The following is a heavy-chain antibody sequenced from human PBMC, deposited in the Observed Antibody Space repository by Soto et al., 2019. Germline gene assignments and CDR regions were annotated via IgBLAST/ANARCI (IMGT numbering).Heavy chain of an antibody. Sequence: PSETLSLTCTVSGGSISSSSYYWGWIRQPPGKGLEWIGSIYYSGSTYYNPSLKSRVTISVDTYKNQFSLKLSSVTAADTAVYYCARAHIGYYGMDVWGQGTTVTVSS. D-gene: IGHD5-12*01. CDR2: IYYSGST. CDR3: ARAHIGYYGMDV. V-gene: IGHV4-39*01. J-gene: IGHJ6*02. CDR1: GGSISSSSYY.